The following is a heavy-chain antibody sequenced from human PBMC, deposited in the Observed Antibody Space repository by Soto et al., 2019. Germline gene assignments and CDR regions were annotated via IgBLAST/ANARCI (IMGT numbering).Heavy chain of an antibody. V-gene: IGHV4-59*08. J-gene: IGHJ4*02. Sequence: QVQLQESGPGLVKPSETLSLTCTVSGGSISSYYWSWIRQPPGKGLEWIGYIYYSGSTNYNPSLKXRVTMSVDPSKNQSSLKLSSVPAEDTAVYYCARRYGYSFDYWGQGTLVTVSS. CDR3: ARRYGYSFDY. CDR2: IYYSGST. CDR1: GGSISSYY. D-gene: IGHD1-1*01.